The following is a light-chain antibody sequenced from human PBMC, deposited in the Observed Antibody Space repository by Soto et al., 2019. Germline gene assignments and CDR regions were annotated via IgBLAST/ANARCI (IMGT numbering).Light chain of an antibody. J-gene: IGKJ1*01. CDR2: GAS. V-gene: IGKV3-15*01. Sequence: EIVMTQSPATLSVSPGERATLSCRASQRVRSNFAWYQQKPGQAPRLPIYGASTRATGISARFSGSGSGTEFTLTISSLQSEDFAVYFCQQHNDWPPTFGQGTKVEIK. CDR1: QRVRSN. CDR3: QQHNDWPPT.